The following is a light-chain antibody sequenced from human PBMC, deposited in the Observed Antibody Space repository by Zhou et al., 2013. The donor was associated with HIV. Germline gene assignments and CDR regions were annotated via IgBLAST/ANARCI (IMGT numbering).Light chain of an antibody. CDR2: AAS. V-gene: IGKV1-17*03. CDR1: QGIGIF. Sequence: DIQMTQSPSAMSASVGDRVTITCRASQGIGIFLAWFQQKPGQVPKRLIYAASTLQSGVPSRFSGSGSGTEFTLTISSLQPEDFATYYCLQHNTFPRTFGPGTKLDIK. J-gene: IGKJ2*01. CDR3: LQHNTFPRT.